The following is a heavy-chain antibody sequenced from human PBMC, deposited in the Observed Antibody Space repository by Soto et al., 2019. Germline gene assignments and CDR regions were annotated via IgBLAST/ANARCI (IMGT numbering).Heavy chain of an antibody. CDR1: GFTVSSNY. V-gene: IGHV3-53*01. D-gene: IGHD3-22*01. J-gene: IGHJ3*02. Sequence: VRLSCAASGFTVSSNYMSWVRQAPGKGLEWVSVIYSGGSTYYADSVKGRFTISRDNSKNTLYLQMNSLRAEDTAVYYCARGLNYYDSSGYSDAFDIWGQGTMVTV. CDR3: ARGLNYYDSSGYSDAFDI. CDR2: IYSGGST.